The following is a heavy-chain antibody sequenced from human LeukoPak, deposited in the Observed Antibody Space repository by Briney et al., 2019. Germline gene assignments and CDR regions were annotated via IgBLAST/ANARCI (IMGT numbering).Heavy chain of an antibody. V-gene: IGHV4-34*01. CDR1: GGSFSGYY. Sequence: SETLSLTCAVYGGSFSGYYWSWIRQPPGKGLEWIGEINHSGSTNYNPSLKSRVTISVDTSKNQFSLKLSSVTAADTAVYYCARSPPYLWFGARFDYWGQGTLVTVSS. D-gene: IGHD3-10*01. CDR2: INHSGST. CDR3: ARSPPYLWFGARFDY. J-gene: IGHJ4*02.